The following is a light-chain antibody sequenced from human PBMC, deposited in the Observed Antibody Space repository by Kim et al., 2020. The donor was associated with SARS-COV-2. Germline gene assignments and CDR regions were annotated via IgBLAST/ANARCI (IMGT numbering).Light chain of an antibody. J-gene: IGLJ2*01. Sequence: ELTQPPSASGTPGQRVTISCSGSSSNIGSNYVYWYQQLPGTAAKLLIYRNNQRPSGVPDRFSGSKSGTSASLAISGLRSEDEADYYCAAWDDSLSGGVFGGGTQLTVL. CDR3: AAWDDSLSGGV. V-gene: IGLV1-47*01. CDR1: SSNIGSNY. CDR2: RNN.